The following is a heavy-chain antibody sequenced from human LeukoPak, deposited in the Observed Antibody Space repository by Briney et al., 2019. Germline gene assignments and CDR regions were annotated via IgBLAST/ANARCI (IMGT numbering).Heavy chain of an antibody. Sequence: GASVKVSSKPSVYSFTTFDINWVRQATGQGLEWMGWMNPNTGNTGFAGKFQGRVTITGNTSISTVYMELTSLTSDDTAVYYCARGPLTGEHYHYYMDVWGTGTTITVSS. CDR2: MNPNTGNT. CDR1: VYSFTTFD. J-gene: IGHJ6*03. D-gene: IGHD7-27*01. V-gene: IGHV1-8*03. CDR3: ARGPLTGEHYHYYMDV.